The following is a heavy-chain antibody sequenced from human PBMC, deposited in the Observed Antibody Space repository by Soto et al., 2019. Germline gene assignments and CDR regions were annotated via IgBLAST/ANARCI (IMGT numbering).Heavy chain of an antibody. CDR1: GFTFSSSG. Sequence: GGSLRLSCAASGFTFSSSGMYWVRQAPGQGLEWVAIISYDGTNKYYADSVKGRFTISRDNSKNTLYLQMNSLRAEDTAVYYCAIDLYRGAAGLYYGMDVWGQGTTVTVSS. J-gene: IGHJ6*02. V-gene: IGHV3-30*03. CDR2: ISYDGTNK. CDR3: AIDLYRGAAGLYYGMDV. D-gene: IGHD3-16*01.